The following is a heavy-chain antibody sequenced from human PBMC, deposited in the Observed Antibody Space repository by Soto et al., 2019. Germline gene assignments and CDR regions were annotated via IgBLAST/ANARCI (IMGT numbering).Heavy chain of an antibody. CDR2: INHSGST. CDR1: GGSFSDYY. D-gene: IGHD3-22*01. J-gene: IGHJ3*02. V-gene: IGHV4-34*01. CDR3: ARGAASCARGCYSYGVRTFDI. Sequence: SETLSLTCAVYGGSFSDYYWSWIRQPPGKGLEWIGEINHSGSTNYNPSLKSRVTISVDTSKNKFSLKLSSVTAADTAVYYCARGAASCARGCYSYGVRTFDIWGQGTMDTV.